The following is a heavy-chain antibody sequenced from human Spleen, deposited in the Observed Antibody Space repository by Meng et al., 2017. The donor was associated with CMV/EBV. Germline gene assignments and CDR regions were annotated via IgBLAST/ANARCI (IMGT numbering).Heavy chain of an antibody. V-gene: IGHV3-21*01. Sequence: CAASGFTFSSYDMTWVRQAPGKGLEWVSSISDSDGFMCYADSVKGRFTISRDNAKGSLYLQMNSLRAEDTAVYYCARDGYSGYDFDYWGQGTLVTVSS. J-gene: IGHJ4*02. D-gene: IGHD5-12*01. CDR2: ISDSDGFM. CDR1: GFTFSSYD. CDR3: ARDGYSGYDFDY.